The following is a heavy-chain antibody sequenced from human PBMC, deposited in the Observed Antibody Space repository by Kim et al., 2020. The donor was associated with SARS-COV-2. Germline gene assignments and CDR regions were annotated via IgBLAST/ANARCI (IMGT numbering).Heavy chain of an antibody. CDR1: GGSFSGYY. D-gene: IGHD3-10*01. J-gene: IGHJ4*02. CDR2: INHSGST. V-gene: IGHV4-34*01. Sequence: SETLSLTCAVYGGSFSGYYWSWIRQPPGKGLEWIGEINHSGSTNYNPSLKSRVTISVDTSKNQFSLKLSSVTAADTAVYYCARFMGGSGRVDYWGQGTLVTVSS. CDR3: ARFMGGSGRVDY.